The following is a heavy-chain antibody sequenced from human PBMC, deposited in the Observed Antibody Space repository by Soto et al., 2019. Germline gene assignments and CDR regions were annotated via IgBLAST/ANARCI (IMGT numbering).Heavy chain of an antibody. J-gene: IGHJ4*02. Sequence: GGSLRLSCAASGFIFRDAWISWVRQAPGKGLELVGRVKSKSEGGTTDYAALVKGRFTVSRDDSINTVSLQMDSLKMEDTGVYFCVAGSPFEYWGQGTMVTVSS. V-gene: IGHV3-15*05. CDR2: VKSKSEGGTT. D-gene: IGHD2-21*01. CDR3: VAGSPFEY. CDR1: GFIFRDAW.